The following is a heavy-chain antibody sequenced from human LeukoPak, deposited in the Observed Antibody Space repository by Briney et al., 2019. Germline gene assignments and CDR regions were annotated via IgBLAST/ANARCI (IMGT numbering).Heavy chain of an antibody. V-gene: IGHV3-48*04. CDR1: GFTFSSYS. CDR2: ISSSSSTI. D-gene: IGHD3-22*01. CDR3: AKEVTPYYYDSSGALGY. J-gene: IGHJ4*02. Sequence: PGGSLRLSCAASGFTFSSYSMNWVRQAPGKGLEWVSYISSSSSTIYYADSVKGRFTISRDNAKNSLYLQMNSLRAEDTAVYYCAKEVTPYYYDSSGALGYWGQGTLVTVSS.